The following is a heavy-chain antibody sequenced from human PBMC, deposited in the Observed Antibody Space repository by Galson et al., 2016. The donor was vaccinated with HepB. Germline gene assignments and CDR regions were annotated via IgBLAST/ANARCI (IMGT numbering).Heavy chain of an antibody. Sequence: SVKVSCKASGGTLSNFAMSWVRQAPGQGLEWMGGIIPIFGTANYAQKFQGRVTITADKSTSTLYMELNSLRSEDTAVYYCARDPDFYDTRGDASGIWGQGTLVTVSA. V-gene: IGHV1-69*06. CDR1: GGTLSNFA. J-gene: IGHJ4*02. D-gene: IGHD3-22*01. CDR3: ARDPDFYDTRGDASGI. CDR2: IIPIFGTA.